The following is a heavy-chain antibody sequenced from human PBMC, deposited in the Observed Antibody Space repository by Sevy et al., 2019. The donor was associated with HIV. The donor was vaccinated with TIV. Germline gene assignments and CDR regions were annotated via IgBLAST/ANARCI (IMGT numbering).Heavy chain of an antibody. D-gene: IGHD2-15*01. V-gene: IGHV1-2*02. Sequence: ASVKVSCKASGYTFTDSYMHRIRQAPGQGLEWMGWISPNSGVTNYAQKFQGRVTMTRDTSISTAYMDLNSLTFDDSAVFYCATASDKKFDYWGQGTLVTVSA. CDR2: ISPNSGVT. CDR3: ATASDKKFDY. J-gene: IGHJ4*02. CDR1: GYTFTDSY.